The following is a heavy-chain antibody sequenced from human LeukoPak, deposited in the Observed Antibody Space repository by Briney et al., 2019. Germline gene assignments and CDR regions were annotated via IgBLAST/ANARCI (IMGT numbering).Heavy chain of an antibody. D-gene: IGHD4-23*01. J-gene: IGHJ6*02. CDR2: IYYSGST. Sequence: SSETLSLTCTVSGGSISSYYWSWIRQPPGKGLEWIGYIYYSGSTNYNPCLKSRVTISVDTSKNQFSLKLSSVTAADTAVYYCARVTVTPYYYYYYGMDVWGQGTTVTVSS. CDR3: ARVTVTPYYYYYYGMDV. CDR1: GGSISSYY. V-gene: IGHV4-59*01.